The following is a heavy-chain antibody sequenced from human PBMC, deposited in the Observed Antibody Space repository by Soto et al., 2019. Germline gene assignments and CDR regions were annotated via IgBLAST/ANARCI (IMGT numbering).Heavy chain of an antibody. CDR2: IIPIFGTA. CDR3: ARGRTYYYGSGSYYPEYYYYYGMDV. D-gene: IGHD3-10*01. V-gene: IGHV1-69*13. Sequence: ASVKVSCKASGGTFSSYAISWVRQAPGQGLEWMGGIIPIFGTANYAQKFQGRVTITADESTSTAYMELSSLRSEDTAVYYCARGRTYYYGSGSYYPEYYYYYGMDVWGQGTTVTVSS. J-gene: IGHJ6*02. CDR1: GGTFSSYA.